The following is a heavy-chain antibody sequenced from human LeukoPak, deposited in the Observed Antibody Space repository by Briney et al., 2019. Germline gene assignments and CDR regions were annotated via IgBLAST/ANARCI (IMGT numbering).Heavy chain of an antibody. J-gene: IGHJ6*03. V-gene: IGHV3-23*01. CDR2: ISGSGGST. CDR1: GFTFSSYA. D-gene: IGHD1-7*01. Sequence: GGSLRLSCAASGFTFSSYAMSWVRQAPGKGLEWVSAISGSGGSTYYADSVKGRFTISRDNSKNTLYPQMNSLRAEDTAVYYCAKDGAWNYDLPYYYYYMDVWGKGTTVTVSS. CDR3: AKDGAWNYDLPYYYYYMDV.